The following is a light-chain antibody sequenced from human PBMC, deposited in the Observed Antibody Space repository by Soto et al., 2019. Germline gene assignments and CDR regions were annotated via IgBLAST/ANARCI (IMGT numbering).Light chain of an antibody. Sequence: VVPESPSTLSLSPGARATLSCRASQSVSSSYLAWYQQKPGQAPRLLIYDASNRATGIPARFSGSGSGTDFTLTISSPEPEDFAVYDCQQRSTFGQGTRLETK. CDR1: QSVSSSY. CDR3: QQRST. J-gene: IGKJ5*01. V-gene: IGKV3D-20*02. CDR2: DAS.